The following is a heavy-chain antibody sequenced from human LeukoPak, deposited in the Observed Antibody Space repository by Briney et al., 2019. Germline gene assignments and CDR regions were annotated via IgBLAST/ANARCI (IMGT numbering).Heavy chain of an antibody. CDR3: ARVLLGYDSRGYYATNTGFDP. CDR2: INPNTGGT. J-gene: IGHJ5*02. Sequence: ASVKASCKASGYTFTGYYMYWARQAPGQGLEWMGWINPNTGGTNYAQKFQGRVTMTRDTSISTAYMELSRLRSDDTAVYYCARVLLGYDSRGYYATNTGFDPWGQGTLVTVSS. D-gene: IGHD3-22*01. CDR1: GYTFTGYY. V-gene: IGHV1-2*02.